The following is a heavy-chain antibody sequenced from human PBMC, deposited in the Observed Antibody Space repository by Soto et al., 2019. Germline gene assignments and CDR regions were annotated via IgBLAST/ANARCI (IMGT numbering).Heavy chain of an antibody. Sequence: SPTLSLTCAISGASVSSNTASWNWIRQYPSRGLEWLGRTYFRSKWYNDYAVSVKSRIIINPDTSNNQFSLQLNSVTPEDTAVYFCAKGDNLGPKTGYAFDPWGQGIMVTVSS. V-gene: IGHV6-1*01. D-gene: IGHD5-12*01. CDR3: AKGDNLGPKTGYAFDP. CDR2: TYFRSKWYN. J-gene: IGHJ5*02. CDR1: GASVSSNTAS.